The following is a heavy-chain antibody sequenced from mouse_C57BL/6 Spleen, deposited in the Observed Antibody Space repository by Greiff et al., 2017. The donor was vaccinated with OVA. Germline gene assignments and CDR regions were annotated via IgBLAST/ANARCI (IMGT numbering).Heavy chain of an antibody. CDR2: IDPNSGGT. CDR1: GYTFTSYW. Sequence: QVQLQQPGAELVKPGASVKLSCKASGYTFTSYWMHWVKQRPGRGLEWIGRIDPNSGGTKYNEKFKSKATLTVDKPSSTAHMQLSSLTSEDSAVYYCARKDRPLWYFDVWGTGTTVTVSS. V-gene: IGHV1-72*01. J-gene: IGHJ1*03. CDR3: ARKDRPLWYFDV. D-gene: IGHD6-1*01.